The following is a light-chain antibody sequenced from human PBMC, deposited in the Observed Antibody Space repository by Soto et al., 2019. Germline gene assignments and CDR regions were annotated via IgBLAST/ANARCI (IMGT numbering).Light chain of an antibody. CDR2: GAS. Sequence: EVVLTQSPGTLSLSPGERATLSCRASQTVSLSYLAWYQQKPGQAPRLLIYGASSRATGITDRFSGGGSGTDFTLTISRLEPEDFAMYYCQQYFPYPLTFGGGTKVDIK. CDR1: QTVSLSY. CDR3: QQYFPYPLT. J-gene: IGKJ4*01. V-gene: IGKV3-20*01.